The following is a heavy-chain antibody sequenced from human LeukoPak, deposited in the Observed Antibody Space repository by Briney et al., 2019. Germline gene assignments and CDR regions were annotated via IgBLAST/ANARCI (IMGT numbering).Heavy chain of an antibody. V-gene: IGHV4-38-2*02. CDR1: GDPISSDYF. J-gene: IGHJ6*03. D-gene: IGHD1-26*01. CDR2: IFHGGRT. Sequence: PSEPLSLTCDVSGDPISSDYFWAWIRQPPGKGLEYIGSIFHGGRTFYNPALQSRLTISEDTSKNRFSLKLSSVTTSDTAVYYCAREREYYYMDVWGKGTTVSVSS. CDR3: AREREYYYMDV.